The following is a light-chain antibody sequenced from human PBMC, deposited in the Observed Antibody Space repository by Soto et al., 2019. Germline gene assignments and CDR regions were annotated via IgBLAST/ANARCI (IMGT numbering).Light chain of an antibody. CDR3: SSFTGSSYV. CDR1: SSDVGNNNY. V-gene: IGLV2-14*01. CDR2: DVT. Sequence: QSALAQPASVSGSPGQSITISCTGTSSDVGNNNYVAWYQQNPGKAPKGMICDVTNRPSGVSNRFSGSKSGNTASLTISGLQAEDEADYYCSSFTGSSYVFGTGTKLTVL. J-gene: IGLJ1*01.